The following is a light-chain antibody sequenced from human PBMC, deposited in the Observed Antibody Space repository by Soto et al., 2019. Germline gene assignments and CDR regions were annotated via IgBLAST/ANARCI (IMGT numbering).Light chain of an antibody. Sequence: EIVLTLSPGTLSLSPGERATLSCRASQSVSSSYLAWYQQKPGQAPRLLIYGASSRATGIPDRFSGSGSGTDFPLTISRLEPEDFAVYYCQQYGSSPTWTFGQGTKVEIK. J-gene: IGKJ1*01. CDR3: QQYGSSPTWT. V-gene: IGKV3-20*01. CDR1: QSVSSSY. CDR2: GAS.